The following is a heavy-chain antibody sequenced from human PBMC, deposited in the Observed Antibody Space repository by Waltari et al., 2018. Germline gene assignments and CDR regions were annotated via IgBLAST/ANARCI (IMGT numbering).Heavy chain of an antibody. V-gene: IGHV3-33*01. CDR1: GFTFSSYG. Sequence: QVQLVESGGGVVQPGRSLRLSCAASGFTFSSYGMHWVRQAPGKGLEWVAVIWYDGSNKYYADSVKGRFTISRDNSKNTLYLQMNSLRAEDTAVYYCARAGYYYDSSGYHPIDYWGQGTLVTVSS. J-gene: IGHJ4*02. CDR2: IWYDGSNK. CDR3: ARAGYYYDSSGYHPIDY. D-gene: IGHD3-22*01.